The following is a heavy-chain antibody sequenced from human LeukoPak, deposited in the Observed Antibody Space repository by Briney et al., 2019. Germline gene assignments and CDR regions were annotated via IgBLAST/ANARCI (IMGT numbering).Heavy chain of an antibody. CDR3: AKGHGDYTANYSDY. Sequence: GGSLRLSCAASGFTFSSYAMSWVRQAPGKGLEWVSSISGSGGTTDYADSVKGPFTISTDNSKNTLYLQMNSLRADDTAIYYCAKGHGDYTANYSDYWGQGTLVTVSS. V-gene: IGHV3-23*01. D-gene: IGHD4-17*01. CDR2: ISGSGGTT. CDR1: GFTFSSYA. J-gene: IGHJ4*02.